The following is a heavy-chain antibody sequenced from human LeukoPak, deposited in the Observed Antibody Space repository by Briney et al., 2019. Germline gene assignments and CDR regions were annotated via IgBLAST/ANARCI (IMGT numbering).Heavy chain of an antibody. V-gene: IGHV3-48*02. CDR3: ASSRDQIDY. CDR2: ISSSSTTI. CDR1: GFTFSSYA. D-gene: IGHD2-2*01. Sequence: GGSLRLSCAASGFTFSSYAMSWVRQAPGRGLEWVSYISSSSTTIYYADSVKGRFTISRDNAKNSLYLQMNSLRDEDTAVYYCASSRDQIDYWGQGTLVTVSS. J-gene: IGHJ4*02.